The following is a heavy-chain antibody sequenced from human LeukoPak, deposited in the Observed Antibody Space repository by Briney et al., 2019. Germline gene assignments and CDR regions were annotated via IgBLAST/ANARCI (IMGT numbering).Heavy chain of an antibody. CDR3: AKGRGKGRIAVAGNTFDY. J-gene: IGHJ4*02. CDR1: GFTFSSYA. D-gene: IGHD6-19*01. V-gene: IGHV3-23*01. CDR2: ISGSGGST. Sequence: GGSLRLSCAASGFTFSSYAMSWVRQAPGKGLEWVSAISGSGGSTYYADSVEGRFTISRDNSKNTLYLQMNSLRAEDTAVYYCAKGRGKGRIAVAGNTFDYWGQGTLATVSS.